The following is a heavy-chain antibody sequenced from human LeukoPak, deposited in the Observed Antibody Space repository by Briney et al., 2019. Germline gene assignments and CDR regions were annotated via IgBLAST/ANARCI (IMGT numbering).Heavy chain of an antibody. CDR3: ARTNDYGGNFDY. D-gene: IGHD4-23*01. CDR2: ISYDGSNK. V-gene: IGHV3-30*04. J-gene: IGHJ4*02. CDR1: GFTFSSYA. Sequence: GGPLRLSCAASGFTFSSYAMHWVRQAPGKGLEWVAVISYDGSNKYYADSVKGRFTISRDNSKNTLYLQMNSLRAEDTAVYYCARTNDYGGNFDYWGQGTLVTVSS.